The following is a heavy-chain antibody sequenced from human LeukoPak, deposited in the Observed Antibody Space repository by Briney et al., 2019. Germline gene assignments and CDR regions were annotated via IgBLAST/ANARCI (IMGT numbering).Heavy chain of an antibody. CDR3: ATNRAGTYDRPFEI. CDR2: IYYSGST. CDR1: GGSISSYY. Sequence: PSETLSLTCTVSGGSISSYYWSWIRQPPGKGLEWIGYIYYSGSTNYNPSLKSRVTISVDTSKNQFSLKLSSVTAADTAVYFCATNRAGTYDRPFEIWGQGTMVTVSS. J-gene: IGHJ3*02. V-gene: IGHV4-59*01. D-gene: IGHD1-26*01.